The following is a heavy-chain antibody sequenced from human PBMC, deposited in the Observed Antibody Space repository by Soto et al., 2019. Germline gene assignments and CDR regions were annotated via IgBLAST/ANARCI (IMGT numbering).Heavy chain of an antibody. J-gene: IGHJ5*02. CDR1: GFNFSSYS. D-gene: IGHD2-2*01. CDR3: AREYCSSTSCLNWFDP. V-gene: IGHV3-48*01. CDR2: ISSSSSTI. Sequence: GGSLRLSCAASGFNFSSYSMSWVRQAPGKGLEWVSYISSSSSTIYYADSVKGRFTISRDNAKDSLYLQMNSLRAEDTAVYYCAREYCSSTSCLNWFDPWGQGTLVTVSS.